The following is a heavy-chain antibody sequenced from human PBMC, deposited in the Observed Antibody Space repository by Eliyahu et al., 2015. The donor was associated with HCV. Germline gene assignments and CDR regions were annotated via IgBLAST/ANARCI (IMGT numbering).Heavy chain of an antibody. CDR3: ARGPWPLYDIFRFDY. V-gene: IGHV4-38-2*01. J-gene: IGHJ4*02. Sequence: QVQLQESGPGLVKPSETLSLTCAVSGYSISSGYYWGWIRQPPGKGLEWIGSIYHSGSTYYNPSLKSRVTISVDTSKNQFSLKLSSVTAADTAVYYCARGPWPLYDIFRFDYWGQGTLVTVSS. CDR2: IYHSGST. D-gene: IGHD3-9*01. CDR1: GYSISSGYY.